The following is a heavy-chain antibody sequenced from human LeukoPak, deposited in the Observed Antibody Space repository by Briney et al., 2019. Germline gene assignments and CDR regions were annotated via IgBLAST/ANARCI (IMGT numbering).Heavy chain of an antibody. CDR2: MNPNSGNT. Sequence: ASVKVSCKASGYTFTSYGISWVRQAPGQGLEWMGWMNPNSGNTGYAQKFQGRVTMTRNTSISTAYMELSSLRSEDTAVYYCARARIAARWFDPWGQGTLVTVSS. J-gene: IGHJ5*02. CDR3: ARARIAARWFDP. CDR1: GYTFTSYG. D-gene: IGHD6-6*01. V-gene: IGHV1-8*02.